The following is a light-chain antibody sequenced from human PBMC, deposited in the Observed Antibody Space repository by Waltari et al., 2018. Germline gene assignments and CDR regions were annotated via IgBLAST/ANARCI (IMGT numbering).Light chain of an antibody. J-gene: IGKJ1*01. Sequence: EIVLTQSPGTLSLSPGERATLSCRASQRVSRTLAWYQQKPGQAPRLLIYDASSRAPGIPDRFSGSGSGTDFSLTISRLEPEDFAVYYCQKYGTLPATFGQGTKVEIK. CDR1: QRVSRT. CDR3: QKYGTLPAT. V-gene: IGKV3-20*01. CDR2: DAS.